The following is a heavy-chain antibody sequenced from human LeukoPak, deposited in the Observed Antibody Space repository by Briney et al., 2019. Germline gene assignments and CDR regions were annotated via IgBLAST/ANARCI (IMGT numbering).Heavy chain of an antibody. V-gene: IGHV1-24*01. Sequence: ASVKVSCKVSGYTLTELSMHWVRQAPGKGLEWMGGFDPEDGETIYAQKFQGRVTMTEDTSADTAYMELSSLRSEDTAVYYCATRELMVRGFDPWGQGTLVTASS. CDR2: FDPEDGET. CDR3: ATRELMVRGFDP. J-gene: IGHJ5*02. CDR1: GYTLTELS. D-gene: IGHD3-10*01.